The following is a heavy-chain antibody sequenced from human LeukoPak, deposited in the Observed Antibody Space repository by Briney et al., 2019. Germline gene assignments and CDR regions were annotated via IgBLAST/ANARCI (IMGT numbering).Heavy chain of an antibody. CDR1: GGSIGSSSYY. CDR3: ARASSAYYDILTGYNYFDY. D-gene: IGHD3-9*01. J-gene: IGHJ4*02. Sequence: PSETLSLTCTVSGGSIGSSSYYWGWIRQPPGKGLEWIGSIYYSGSTYYNPSLKSRVTISVDTSKRQFSLKLSSVTAADTAVYYCARASSAYYDILTGYNYFDYWGQGTLVTVSS. CDR2: IYYSGST. V-gene: IGHV4-39*07.